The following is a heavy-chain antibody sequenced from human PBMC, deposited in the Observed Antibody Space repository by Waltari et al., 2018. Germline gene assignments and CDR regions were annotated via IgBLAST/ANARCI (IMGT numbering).Heavy chain of an antibody. CDR3: ASGWELLNFDY. V-gene: IGHV3-30-3*01. Sequence: QVQLVESGGGVVQPGRSLRLSCAASGFTFSSYAMHWVRQAPGKGLEWVAVISNDGSNKYYADSVKGRFTISRDKSKNTLYLQMNSLRAEDTAVYYCASGWELLNFDYWGQGTLVTVSS. J-gene: IGHJ4*02. CDR2: ISNDGSNK. D-gene: IGHD1-26*01. CDR1: GFTFSSYA.